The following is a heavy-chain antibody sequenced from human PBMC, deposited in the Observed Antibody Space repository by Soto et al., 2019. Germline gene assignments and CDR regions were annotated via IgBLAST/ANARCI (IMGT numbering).Heavy chain of an antibody. D-gene: IGHD2-15*01. CDR1: GGTFSSYA. CDR2: IIPIFGTA. V-gene: IGHV1-69*12. CDR3: ARDRYCSGGSCPGMLFDI. J-gene: IGHJ3*02. Sequence: QVQLVQSGAEVKKPGSSVKVSCKASGGTFSSYAISWVRQAPGQGLEWMGGIIPIFGTANYAQKFQGRVTITADESTSTATRELSSLRSEDTAVYYCARDRYCSGGSCPGMLFDIWGQGTMVTVSS.